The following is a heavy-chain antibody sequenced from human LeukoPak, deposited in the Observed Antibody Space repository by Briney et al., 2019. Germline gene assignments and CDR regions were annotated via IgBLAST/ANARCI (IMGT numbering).Heavy chain of an antibody. D-gene: IGHD2-8*02. CDR3: AKAGGRAQTPFDP. Sequence: GGSLRLSRAASGFTFSSYGMHWVRQAPGKGLEWVAVISNDGSNRYYVDSVKGRFTTSRDNSKNTLYLQMNSLRAEDTAVYYCAKAGGRAQTPFDPWGQGTLVTVSS. CDR2: ISNDGSNR. V-gene: IGHV3-30*18. J-gene: IGHJ5*02. CDR1: GFTFSSYG.